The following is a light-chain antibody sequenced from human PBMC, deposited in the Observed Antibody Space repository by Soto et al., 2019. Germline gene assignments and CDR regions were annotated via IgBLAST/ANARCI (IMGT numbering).Light chain of an antibody. J-gene: IGKJ1*01. V-gene: IGKV1-5*03. CDR3: QQYNSYST. CDR2: KAS. Sequence: DIQMTQSPSTLSASVGHRVTITCRASQRISSWLAWYQQKPGKAPKLLIYKASSLESGVPSRFSGSGSGTEFTLTISSLQPDDFATYYCQQYNSYSTFGQGTKVE. CDR1: QRISSW.